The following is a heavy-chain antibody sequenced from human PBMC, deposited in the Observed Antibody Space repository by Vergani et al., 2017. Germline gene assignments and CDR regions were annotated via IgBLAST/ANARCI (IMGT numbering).Heavy chain of an antibody. CDR3: ARHDYDSSGYYYGGGFDY. V-gene: IGHV4-59*01. CDR1: GGSISSYY. D-gene: IGHD3-22*01. J-gene: IGHJ4*02. Sequence: QVQLHESGPGLVKPSETLSLICSVSGGSISSYYWSWIRQPPGKGLEWIGYIYYSGSTNYNPSLKSRVTISVDTSKNQFSLKLSSVTAADTAVYYCARHDYDSSGYYYGGGFDYWGQGTLVTVSS. CDR2: IYYSGST.